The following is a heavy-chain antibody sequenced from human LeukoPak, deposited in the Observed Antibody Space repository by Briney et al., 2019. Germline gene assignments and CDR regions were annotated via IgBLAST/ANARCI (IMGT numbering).Heavy chain of an antibody. D-gene: IGHD1-7*01. Sequence: GGSLRLSCAASGFSLSSYAMTWVRQAPGKGLEWVSTITGNGRYTYYADSVKGRFTISGDNSKNMLYLQMNSLTSEDTAVYFCARTRAPREDFFDYWGQGVLVTVAS. CDR3: ARTRAPREDFFDY. CDR2: ITGNGRYT. CDR1: GFSLSSYA. V-gene: IGHV3-23*01. J-gene: IGHJ4*02.